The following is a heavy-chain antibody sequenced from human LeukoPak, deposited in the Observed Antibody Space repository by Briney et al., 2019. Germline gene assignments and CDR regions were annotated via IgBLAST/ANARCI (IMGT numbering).Heavy chain of an antibody. CDR1: GYTFTGYY. CDR3: ARDPRFGLSADAFDI. D-gene: IGHD3-10*01. CDR2: INPNSGGT. V-gene: IGHV1-2*02. Sequence: ASVKVSCKASGYTFTGYYMHWVRQAPGQGLEWMGWINPNSGGTNYAQKFQGRVPMTRDTSISTAYMELSRLRSDDTAVYYCARDPRFGLSADAFDIWGQGTMVTVSS. J-gene: IGHJ3*02.